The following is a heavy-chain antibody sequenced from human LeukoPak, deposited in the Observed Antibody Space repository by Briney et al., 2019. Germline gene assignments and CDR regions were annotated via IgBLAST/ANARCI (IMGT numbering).Heavy chain of an antibody. D-gene: IGHD2-2*01. J-gene: IGHJ5*02. CDR3: ARGGFIVVVPAHNWFDP. CDR1: GYTFTGYY. Sequence: ASVKVSCKASGYTFTGYYMHWVRQAPGQGLEWMGWINPNSGGTNYAQKFQGRVTMTRDTSISTAYMELSRLRSDDTAVYYCARGGFIVVVPAHNWFDPWGQRTLVTVSS. V-gene: IGHV1-2*02. CDR2: INPNSGGT.